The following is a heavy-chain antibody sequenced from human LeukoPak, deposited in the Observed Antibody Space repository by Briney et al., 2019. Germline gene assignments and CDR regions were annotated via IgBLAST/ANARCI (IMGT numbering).Heavy chain of an antibody. V-gene: IGHV3-53*01. J-gene: IGHJ3*02. CDR2: IYSGGST. D-gene: IGHD1-26*01. Sequence: PGGSLRLACSVSVFTVSNKYMDSVRQTPGRGVEWVSLIYSGGSTYYAYSVKGRLTISRDNSKNTLYLQTNSLRAEDTAMDYCAKDRDRGSYRGAFDIWGEGTMVTVSS. CDR3: AKDRDRGSYRGAFDI. CDR1: VFTVSNKY.